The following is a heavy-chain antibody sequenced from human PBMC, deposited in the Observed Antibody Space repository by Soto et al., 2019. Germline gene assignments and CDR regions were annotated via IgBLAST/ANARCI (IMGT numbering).Heavy chain of an antibody. CDR3: SRRAPEGFDP. J-gene: IGHJ5*02. Sequence: PSETLSLTCGVSGGSFGSSAYYWGWIRQAPGKGLEWIGSINYSGSTYYNPSLKSRVTISVDTSRNQFSLKLSSVTAADTAPYYCSRRAPEGFDPWGQGTLVTVSS. V-gene: IGHV4-39*01. CDR1: GGSFGSSAYY. CDR2: INYSGST.